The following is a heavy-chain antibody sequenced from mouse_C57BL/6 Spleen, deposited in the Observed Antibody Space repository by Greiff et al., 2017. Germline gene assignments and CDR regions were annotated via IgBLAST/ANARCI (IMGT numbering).Heavy chain of an antibody. CDR2: INPNYGTT. Sequence: VQLQQSGPELVKPGASVKISCKASGYSFTDYNMNWVKQSNGKSLEWIGVINPNYGTTSYNQKFKGKATLTVDQSSSTAYMQLNSLTSEYSAVDYCAREGLRGWDDAMDYWGQGTSVTVSS. CDR3: AREGLRGWDDAMDY. V-gene: IGHV1-39*01. J-gene: IGHJ4*01. D-gene: IGHD4-1*01. CDR1: GYSFTDYN.